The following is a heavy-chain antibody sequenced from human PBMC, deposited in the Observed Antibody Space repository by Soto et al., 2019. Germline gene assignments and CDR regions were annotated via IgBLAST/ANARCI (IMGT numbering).Heavy chain of an antibody. CDR1: GFTFSSNG. CDR2: IKQVGSEK. J-gene: IGHJ3*02. Sequence: EVQLVESGGGLVQPGGSLRLPCEPSGFTFSSNGMSWVRQAPGKGREWVAKIKQVGSEKYYVDSVKGRFTISRDNAKNSLYLQMNSLRAEDTAVYYCARDDGYYYTNAFDIWGQGTMVTVSS. CDR3: ARDDGYYYTNAFDI. D-gene: IGHD3-22*01. V-gene: IGHV3-7*03.